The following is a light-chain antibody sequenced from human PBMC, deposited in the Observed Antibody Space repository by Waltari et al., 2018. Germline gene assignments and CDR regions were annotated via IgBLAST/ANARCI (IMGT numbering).Light chain of an antibody. V-gene: IGLV2-14*03. J-gene: IGLJ3*02. CDR2: DVR. CDR3: SSYTTSSTWV. Sequence: QSALTQAASVSGSPGQTITISCSGSMNDIGSYDFVSWFRHHPGKAPTLLLYDVRNRPWGISNRFSGSKSGYTASLTISGLQAEDEADYYCSSYTTSSTWVFGGGTRVTVL. CDR1: MNDIGSYDF.